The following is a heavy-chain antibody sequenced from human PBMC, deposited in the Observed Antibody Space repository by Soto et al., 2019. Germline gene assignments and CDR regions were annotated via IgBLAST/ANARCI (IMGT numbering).Heavy chain of an antibody. CDR3: ARDPRAVDYYDSSGYPRPYYFDY. Sequence: ASVKVSCKASGYTFTSYGISWVRQAPGQGLEWMGWISAYNGNTNYAQKLQGRVTMTTDTSTSTAYMELRSPRSDDTAVYYCARDPRAVDYYDSSGYPRPYYFDYWGQGTLVTVSS. CDR2: ISAYNGNT. CDR1: GYTFTSYG. J-gene: IGHJ4*02. V-gene: IGHV1-18*01. D-gene: IGHD3-22*01.